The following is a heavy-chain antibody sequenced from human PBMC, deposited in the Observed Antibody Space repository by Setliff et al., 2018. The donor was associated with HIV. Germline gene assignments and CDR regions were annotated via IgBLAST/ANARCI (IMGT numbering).Heavy chain of an antibody. V-gene: IGHV1-18*01. CDR3: ARDMDYSNPDY. CDR2: ISGYNGNT. D-gene: IGHD4-4*01. J-gene: IGHJ4*02. Sequence: VASVKVSCKASGYTFSNYAISWVRQAPGQGLEWMGWISGYNGNTKYEQKFQGRVTMTTDTSTRTAYMELRSLRSDDTAMYYCARDMDYSNPDYWGQGTLVTVSS. CDR1: GYTFSNYA.